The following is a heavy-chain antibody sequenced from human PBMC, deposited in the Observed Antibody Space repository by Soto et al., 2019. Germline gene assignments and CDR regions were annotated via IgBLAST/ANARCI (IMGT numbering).Heavy chain of an antibody. V-gene: IGHV1-2*02. Sequence: QVQLVQSGAEVKKPGASVKVSCKASGYTFTDYYMHWVRQAPGQGLEWMGWINPNSGGTNYAQKFKGRATMTRDTYISTAYMELNRLRSDDTAVYYCARDQSPSSGWPGMDVWGQGTTVTVSS. CDR1: GYTFTDYY. CDR3: ARDQSPSSGWPGMDV. D-gene: IGHD6-19*01. CDR2: INPNSGGT. J-gene: IGHJ6*02.